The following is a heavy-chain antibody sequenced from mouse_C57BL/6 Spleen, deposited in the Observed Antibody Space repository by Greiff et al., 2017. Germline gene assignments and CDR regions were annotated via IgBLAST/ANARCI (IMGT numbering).Heavy chain of an antibody. V-gene: IGHV1-54*01. J-gene: IGHJ2*01. Sequence: VQGVESGAELVRPGTSVKVSCKASGYAFTNYLIEWVKQRPGQGLEWIGVINPGSGGTNYNEKFKGKATLTADKSSSTAYMQLSSLTSEDSAVYFCARKGRYSNYFDYWGQGTTLTVSS. CDR1: GYAFTNYL. CDR3: ARKGRYSNYFDY. CDR2: INPGSGGT. D-gene: IGHD2-5*01.